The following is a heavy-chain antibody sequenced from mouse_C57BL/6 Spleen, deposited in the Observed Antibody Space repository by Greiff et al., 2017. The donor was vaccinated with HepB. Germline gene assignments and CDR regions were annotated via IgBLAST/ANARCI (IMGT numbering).Heavy chain of an antibody. CDR3: LRRFDY. V-gene: IGHV1-59*01. J-gene: IGHJ2*01. CDR2: IDPSDSYT. CDR1: GYTFTSYW. D-gene: IGHD2-12*01. Sequence: QVQLKQPGAELVRPGTSVKLSCKASGYTFTSYWMHWVKQRPGQGLEWIGVIDPSDSYTNYNQKFKGKATLTVDTSSSTAYMQLSSLTSEDSAVYYCLRRFDYWGQGTTLTVSS.